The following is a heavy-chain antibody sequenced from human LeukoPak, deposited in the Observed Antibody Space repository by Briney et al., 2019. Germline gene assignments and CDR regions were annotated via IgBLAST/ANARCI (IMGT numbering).Heavy chain of an antibody. V-gene: IGHV1-69*13. CDR1: GGTFSSYA. D-gene: IGHD3-22*01. CDR2: IIPIFGTA. CDR3: ADLYYYDSSGYQGPDDAFDI. J-gene: IGHJ3*02. Sequence: GASVKVSCKASGGTFSSYAISWVRQAPGQGLEWMGGIIPIFGTANYAQKFQGRVTITADESTSTAYMELSSLRSEDTAVYYCADLYYYDSSGYQGPDDAFDIWGQGTMVTVSS.